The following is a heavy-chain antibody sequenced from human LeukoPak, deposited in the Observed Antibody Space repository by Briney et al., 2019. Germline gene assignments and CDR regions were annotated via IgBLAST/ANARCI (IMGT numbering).Heavy chain of an antibody. CDR2: INSDGSST. CDR1: GFTFSNYW. D-gene: IGHD1-26*01. CDR3: ARVSSGSYFGYYYYYMDV. V-gene: IGHV3-74*01. J-gene: IGHJ6*03. Sequence: GGSLRLSCAASGFTFSNYWTHRVRQAPGKGLVWVSRINSDGSSTSYADSVKGRFTISRDNAKNTLYLQMNSLRAEDTAVYYCARVSSGSYFGYYYYYMDVWGKGTTVTVSS.